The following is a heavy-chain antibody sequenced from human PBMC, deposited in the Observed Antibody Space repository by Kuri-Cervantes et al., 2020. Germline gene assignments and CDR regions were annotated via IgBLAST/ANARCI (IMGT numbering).Heavy chain of an antibody. J-gene: IGHJ4*02. Sequence: LSLTCAASGFTFSSYGMHWVRQAPGKGLEWVAVISYDGSNKYYADAVKGRFTISRDNSKNTLYLQMNSLRAEDTAVYYCARETTVTTVVDYWGQGTLVTVSS. CDR3: ARETTVTTVVDY. D-gene: IGHD4-17*01. CDR1: GFTFSSYG. V-gene: IGHV3-30*03. CDR2: ISYDGSNK.